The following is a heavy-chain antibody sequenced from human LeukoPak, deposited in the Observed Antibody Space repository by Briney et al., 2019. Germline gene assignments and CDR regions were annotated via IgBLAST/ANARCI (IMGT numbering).Heavy chain of an antibody. D-gene: IGHD2-2*01. CDR2: IRSKAYGGTT. J-gene: IGHJ4*02. Sequence: GGSLRLSCAASGFTFSSYALSWFRQAPGKGLEWVGFIRSKAYGGTTEYAASVEGRFTISRDDSKSIAYLQMNSLKTEDTAVYYCTLFIGYCSSTSPDPACQSYYFDYGGKGTLVPVSS. CDR3: TLFIGYCSSTSPDPACQSYYFDY. CDR1: GFTFSSYA. V-gene: IGHV3-49*03.